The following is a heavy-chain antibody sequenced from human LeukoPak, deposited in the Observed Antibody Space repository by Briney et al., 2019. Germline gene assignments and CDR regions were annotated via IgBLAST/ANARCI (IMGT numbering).Heavy chain of an antibody. D-gene: IGHD6-25*01. CDR1: GFTFSSFP. CDR3: ARDRAAFDS. J-gene: IGHJ4*02. Sequence: GGSLRLSCAASGFTFSSFPMRWVRQAQGKGLQWVSGITGRGGNTYYADSVEGRFTISRDNSKNTLSLQMDSLRAEDTAIYYCARDRAAFDSWGQGTLVTVSS. CDR2: ITGRGGNT. V-gene: IGHV3-23*01.